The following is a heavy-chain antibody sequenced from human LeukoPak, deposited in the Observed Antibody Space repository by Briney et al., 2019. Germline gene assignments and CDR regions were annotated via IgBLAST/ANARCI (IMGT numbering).Heavy chain of an antibody. CDR2: IRYDGSNK. J-gene: IGHJ4*02. CDR3: AKGRWFGELPLDYFDY. D-gene: IGHD3-10*01. V-gene: IGHV3-30*02. Sequence: GGSLRLSCAASGFTFSSYGMHWVRQAPGKGLEWVAFIRYDGSNKYYADSVKGRFTISRDNSKNTLYLQMNSLRAEDTAVYYCAKGRWFGELPLDYFDYWGQGTLVTVSS. CDR1: GFTFSSYG.